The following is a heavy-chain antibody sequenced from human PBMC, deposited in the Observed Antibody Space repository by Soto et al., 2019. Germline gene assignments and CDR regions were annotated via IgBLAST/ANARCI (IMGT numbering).Heavy chain of an antibody. CDR3: ARTGIFYYYDNSRLPIDL. J-gene: IGHJ5*02. V-gene: IGHV4-31*09. Sequence: SETLSLTCTVSGGSISSGGYYWSWIRQHPGKGLEWIGYIYYSGSTYYNPSLKSRVTISIDKSKNQFSLKLKSVTAADTAVYFCARTGIFYYYDNSRLPIDLPGQATLVTGS. CDR2: IYYSGST. D-gene: IGHD3-22*01. CDR1: GGSISSGGYY.